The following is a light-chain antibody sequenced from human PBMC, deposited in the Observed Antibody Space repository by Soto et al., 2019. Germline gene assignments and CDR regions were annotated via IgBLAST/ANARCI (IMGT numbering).Light chain of an antibody. Sequence: EIVMTQSPATLSVSPGERVSPSCRASQSVGSNLAGYQQKPVQAPRLLIYDASSRATGLPDRFSGSGSGTDFILTISSLEPEDFAIYYCQQRQYWPPITLGQGTRLEIK. CDR1: QSVGSN. CDR2: DAS. CDR3: QQRQYWPPIT. J-gene: IGKJ5*01. V-gene: IGKV3-11*01.